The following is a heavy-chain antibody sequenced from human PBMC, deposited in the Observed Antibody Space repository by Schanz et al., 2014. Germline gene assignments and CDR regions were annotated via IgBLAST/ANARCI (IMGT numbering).Heavy chain of an antibody. CDR3: ARDHVATTDYDYFFYYLDV. J-gene: IGHJ6*03. CDR1: GYNFNRHD. CDR2: ISPYNGNT. D-gene: IGHD1-1*01. Sequence: QVQLVQSGPEVKKPGASVRLSCKASGYNFNRHDISWVRQAPGQGLEWMGWISPYNGNTNYAQKFQGRVTMTRNTSISTAYMELSSLRSEDTAVYYCARDHVATTDYDYFFYYLDVWATGITVIVSS. V-gene: IGHV1-18*04.